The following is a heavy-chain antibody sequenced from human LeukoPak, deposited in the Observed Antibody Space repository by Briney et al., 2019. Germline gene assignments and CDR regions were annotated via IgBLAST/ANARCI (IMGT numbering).Heavy chain of an antibody. V-gene: IGHV3-30*02. J-gene: IGHJ4*02. D-gene: IGHD3-22*01. CDR2: IRYEGSNK. Sequence: GGSLRLSCAASGFTFGSYGMHWVRQAPGKGLEWVAFIRYEGSNKYYADSVKGRFSISRDNSKNTFYLQMNSLRVEDTAIYYCAKGQKYYYNSGGYHFDYWGQGTLVTVSS. CDR1: GFTFGSYG. CDR3: AKGQKYYYNSGGYHFDY.